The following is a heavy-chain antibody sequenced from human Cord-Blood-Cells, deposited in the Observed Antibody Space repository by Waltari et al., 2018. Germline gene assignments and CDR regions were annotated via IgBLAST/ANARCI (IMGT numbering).Heavy chain of an antibody. Sequence: QLQLQESGPGLVKPPETLSLTCTVSGGSISSSSYYWGWLRLPPGKGLEWIGSIYYRGSTYYNPSLKSRVTISVDTSKNQFSLKLSSVTAADTAVYYCARLGMIAARENWFDPWGQGTLVTVSS. V-gene: IGHV4-39*01. CDR1: GGSISSSSYY. J-gene: IGHJ5*02. CDR2: IYYRGST. CDR3: ARLGMIAARENWFDP. D-gene: IGHD6-6*01.